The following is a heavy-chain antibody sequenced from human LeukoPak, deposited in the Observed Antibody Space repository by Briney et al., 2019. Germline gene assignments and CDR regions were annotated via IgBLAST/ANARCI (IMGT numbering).Heavy chain of an antibody. J-gene: IGHJ4*02. D-gene: IGHD3-10*01. CDR1: GGSISSGDYY. CDR2: IYYSGST. V-gene: IGHV4-30-4*08. CDR3: ARDPITMVRGVIPHSDY. Sequence: SQTLSLTCTVSGGSISSGDYYWSWIRQPPGKGLEWIGYIYYSGSTYYNPSLKSRVTISVDTSKDQFSLKLSSVTAADTAVYYCARDPITMVRGVIPHSDYWGQGTLVTVSS.